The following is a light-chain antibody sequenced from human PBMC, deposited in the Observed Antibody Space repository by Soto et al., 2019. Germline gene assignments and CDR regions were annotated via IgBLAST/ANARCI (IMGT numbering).Light chain of an antibody. J-gene: IGKJ1*01. CDR1: QSISSW. CDR3: QQFNNYPWT. CDR2: KAS. V-gene: IGKV1-5*03. Sequence: DIQMTHSPSTLSASVGDRVTITCRASQSISSWLAWYQQKPGKAPNLLIFKASSLESGVPSRFSGSGSGTEFTLTISSLQPDDFATYYCQQFNNYPWTFGQGTRVEI.